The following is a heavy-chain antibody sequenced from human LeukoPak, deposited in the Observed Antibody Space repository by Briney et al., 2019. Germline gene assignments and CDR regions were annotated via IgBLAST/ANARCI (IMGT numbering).Heavy chain of an antibody. CDR2: IYTSGST. D-gene: IGHD3-10*01. V-gene: IGHV4-61*02. Sequence: SQTLSLTCTVSGGSISSGSYYWSWIRQPAGKGLEWIGRIYTSGSTNYNPSLKSRVTISVDTSKNQFSLKLSSVPAADTAVYYCARVLWFGELLKGYYYYYYMDVWGKGTTVTVSS. CDR1: GGSISSGSYY. CDR3: ARVLWFGELLKGYYYYYYMDV. J-gene: IGHJ6*03.